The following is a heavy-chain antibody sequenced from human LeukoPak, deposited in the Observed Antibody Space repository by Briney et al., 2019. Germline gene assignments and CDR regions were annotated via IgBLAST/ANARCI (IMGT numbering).Heavy chain of an antibody. D-gene: IGHD1-1*01. CDR1: GGSISSTTYY. CDR2: ISYGGST. Sequence: SETLSLTCTVSGGSISSTTYYWGWIHQSPGKGLEWIGSISYGGSTYYNPSLESRVTISVDTSKDQFSLKLSSVTAADTAVYYCARHFSLQLPELNWGQGTLVTVSS. J-gene: IGHJ4*02. CDR3: ARHFSLQLPELN. V-gene: IGHV4-39*01.